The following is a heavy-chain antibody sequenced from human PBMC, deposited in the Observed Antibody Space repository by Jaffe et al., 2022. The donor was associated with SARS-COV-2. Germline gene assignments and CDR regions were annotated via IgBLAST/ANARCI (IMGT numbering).Heavy chain of an antibody. CDR1: GFTFSSYG. CDR2: IWYDGSNK. Sequence: QVQLVESGGGVVQPGRSLRLSCAASGFTFSSYGMHWVRQAPGKGLEWVAVIWYDGSNKYYADSVKGRFTISRDNSKNTLYLQMNSLRAEDTAVYYCARDPWHCTNGVCSTGYYGMDVWGQGTTVTVSS. J-gene: IGHJ6*02. V-gene: IGHV3-33*01. D-gene: IGHD2-8*01. CDR3: ARDPWHCTNGVCSTGYYGMDV.